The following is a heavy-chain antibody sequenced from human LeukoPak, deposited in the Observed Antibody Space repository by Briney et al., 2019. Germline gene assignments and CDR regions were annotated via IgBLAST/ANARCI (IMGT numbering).Heavy chain of an antibody. CDR3: ARARGGRAAMYY. D-gene: IGHD2-2*01. Sequence: SETLSLTCTVSGGSISSYYWSWIRQPPGKGLEWIGYIYYSGSTNYNPSLKSRVTISVDTSKNQFSLKLSSVTAADTAVYYCARARGGRAAMYYWGQGTLVTVSS. J-gene: IGHJ4*02. CDR1: GGSISSYY. V-gene: IGHV4-59*01. CDR2: IYYSGST.